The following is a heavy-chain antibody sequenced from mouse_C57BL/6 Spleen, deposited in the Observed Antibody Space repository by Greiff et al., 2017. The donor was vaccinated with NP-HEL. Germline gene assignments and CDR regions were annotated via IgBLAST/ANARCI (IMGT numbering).Heavy chain of an antibody. V-gene: IGHV1-19*01. CDR3: ARKPYGNWGYFDV. CDR2: INPYNGGT. D-gene: IGHD2-1*01. J-gene: IGHJ1*03. Sequence: VQLQQSGPVLVKPGASVKMSCKASGYTFTDYYMNWVKQSHGKSLEWIGVINPYNGGTSYNQKFKGKATLTVDKSSSTAYMELNSLTSEDSAVYYCARKPYGNWGYFDVWGTGTTVTVSS. CDR1: GYTFTDYY.